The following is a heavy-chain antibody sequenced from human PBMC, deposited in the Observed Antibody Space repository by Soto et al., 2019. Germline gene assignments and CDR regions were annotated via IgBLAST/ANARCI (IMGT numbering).Heavy chain of an antibody. Sequence: GGSLRLSCAASGFTFSSYAMSWVRQAPGKGLEWVSAISGSGGSTYYADSVKGRFTISRDNSKNTLYLQMNSLRAEDTAVYYCAKEYCSGGSCYSLRGVFDYWGQGTLVTVSS. CDR1: GFTFSSYA. CDR3: AKEYCSGGSCYSLRGVFDY. CDR2: ISGSGGST. D-gene: IGHD2-15*01. J-gene: IGHJ4*02. V-gene: IGHV3-23*01.